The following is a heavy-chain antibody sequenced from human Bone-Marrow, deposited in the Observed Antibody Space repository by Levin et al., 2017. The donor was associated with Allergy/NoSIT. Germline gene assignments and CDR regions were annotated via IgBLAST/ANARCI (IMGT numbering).Heavy chain of an antibody. CDR2: IYYSGST. V-gene: IGHV4-39*01. Sequence: SETLSLTCTVSGFSISTNIYYWGWIRQPPGKGLEWIGSIYYSGSTYSNPSLESRVTVSVDTSKRQFSLKLSSVTAADTAVYYCARASCGGDCYSDWYFDLWGRGTLVTVSS. CDR1: GFSISTNIYY. CDR3: ARASCGGDCYSDWYFDL. J-gene: IGHJ2*01. D-gene: IGHD2-21*02.